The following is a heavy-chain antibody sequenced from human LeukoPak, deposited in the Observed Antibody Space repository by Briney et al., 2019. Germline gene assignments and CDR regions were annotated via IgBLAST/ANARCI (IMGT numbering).Heavy chain of an antibody. J-gene: IGHJ3*02. CDR2: IYPGDSET. D-gene: IGHD5-24*01. CDR1: GYSFTTCW. V-gene: IGHV5-51*01. Sequence: GESLKISCKGTGYSFTTCWIGWVRQMPGKGLEWVGIIYPGDSETRYSPSFQGQVTISADKSITTAYLQWSSLKASDTAMYYCVRSPSDGYHDAFDIWGQGTMVTVSS. CDR3: VRSPSDGYHDAFDI.